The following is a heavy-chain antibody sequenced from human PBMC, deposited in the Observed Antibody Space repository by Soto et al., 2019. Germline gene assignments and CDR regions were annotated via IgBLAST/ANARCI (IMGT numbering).Heavy chain of an antibody. V-gene: IGHV4-59*01. D-gene: IGHD3-10*01. Sequence: QVQLQAAVPGLVKPSETLSLTCTVSGGSISSYYWSWIRQPPGKGLEWIGYIYYSGSTNYNPSLKSRITISVDTSKIRFSLKLSSVTAADTAVYYGACGTMVRGDIYGMDVWGQGTTVTVSS. CDR3: ACGTMVRGDIYGMDV. J-gene: IGHJ6*02. CDR1: GGSISSYY. CDR2: IYYSGST.